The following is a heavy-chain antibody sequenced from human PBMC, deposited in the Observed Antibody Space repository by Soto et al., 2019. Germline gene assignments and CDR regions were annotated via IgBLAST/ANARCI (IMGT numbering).Heavy chain of an antibody. CDR3: ARVRQLVGYFYYYMDV. V-gene: IGHV3-23*01. J-gene: IGHJ6*03. CDR2: ISGSGGST. D-gene: IGHD6-6*01. Sequence: GGSLRLSCAASGFTFSSYGMHWVRQAPGKGLEWVSAISGSGGSTYYADSVKGRFTISRDNSKNTLYLQMDSLRAEDTAVYYCARVRQLVGYFYYYMDVWGKGTTVTVSS. CDR1: GFTFSSYG.